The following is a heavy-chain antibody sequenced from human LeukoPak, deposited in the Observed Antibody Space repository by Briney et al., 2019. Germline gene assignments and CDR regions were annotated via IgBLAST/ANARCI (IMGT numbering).Heavy chain of an antibody. CDR3: ARRGYCSSTSCYEYWFDP. Sequence: SETVCLTCTVSGGSISSSSYYWGWIRQPPGKGLEWIGIIYYSGSTYYNPSLKSRLTMSVDTSKNQFSLKLSSVTATDTAVYYCARRGYCSSTSCYEYWFDPWGQGTLVTVSS. CDR1: GGSISSSSYY. J-gene: IGHJ5*02. D-gene: IGHD2-2*01. CDR2: IYYSGST. V-gene: IGHV4-39*01.